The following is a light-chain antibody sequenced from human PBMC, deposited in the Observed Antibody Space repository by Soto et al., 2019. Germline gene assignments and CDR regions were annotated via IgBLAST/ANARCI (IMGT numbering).Light chain of an antibody. V-gene: IGKV3-20*01. CDR2: GAS. CDR1: QSVSSSY. CDR3: QQYGSSPLT. Sequence: EIVLMQSPGTLSLSPGERATLSCRASQSVSSSYLAWYQQKPGQAPRLLIYGASSRATGIPDRFSGSGSGTDFTLTISRLEPEDFAVYYCQQYGSSPLTFGQGTK. J-gene: IGKJ2*01.